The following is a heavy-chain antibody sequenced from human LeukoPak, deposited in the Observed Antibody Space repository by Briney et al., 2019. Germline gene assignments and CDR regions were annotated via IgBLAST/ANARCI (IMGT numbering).Heavy chain of an antibody. CDR2: ISANNGAT. J-gene: IGHJ4*02. CDR1: GFTFTSYG. D-gene: IGHD2-2*01. Sequence: ASVKVSCKTSGFTFTSYGFIWVRQAPGQGLEWTGWISANNGATNYAQKLQGRVIMTTDTSTRTAYMELRSQRSDDTAVYYCAREISTGNFDYWGQGTLVTVSS. V-gene: IGHV1-18*01. CDR3: AREISTGNFDY.